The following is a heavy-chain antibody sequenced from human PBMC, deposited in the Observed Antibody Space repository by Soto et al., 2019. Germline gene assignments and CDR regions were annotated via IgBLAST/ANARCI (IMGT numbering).Heavy chain of an antibody. CDR2: IKTRSYNYAT. D-gene: IGHD3-16*01. CDR1: GFTFSGSA. V-gene: IGHV3-73*02. J-gene: IGHJ4*02. CDR3: SRLWAGGDDRDSPPYYLDS. Sequence: EVQLVESGGGLVQPGGSVIISCAASGFTFSGSAIHWVRQASGKGLEWLGRIKTRSYNYATAYTASLKGRFTISRDDSKNTAYLHMNSLKTEDTAVYFCSRLWAGGDDRDSPPYYLDSWGQGTLFTVSS.